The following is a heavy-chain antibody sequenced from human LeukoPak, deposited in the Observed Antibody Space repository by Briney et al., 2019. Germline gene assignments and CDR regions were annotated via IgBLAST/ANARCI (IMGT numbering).Heavy chain of an antibody. CDR2: IIPIFGTA. D-gene: IGHD2-15*01. J-gene: IGHJ3*02. V-gene: IGHV1-69*13. CDR1: GDTFSSYA. Sequence: ASVKVSCKASGDTFSSYAISWVRQAPGQGLEWMGGIIPIFGTANHAQKFQGRVTITADESTSTAYMELSSLRSEDTAVYYCARDRWTWPIPVVVVAAMGAFDIWGQGTMVTVSS. CDR3: ARDRWTWPIPVVVVAAMGAFDI.